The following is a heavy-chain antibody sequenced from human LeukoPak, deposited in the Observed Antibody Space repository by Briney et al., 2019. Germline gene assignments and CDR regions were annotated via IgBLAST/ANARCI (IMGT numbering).Heavy chain of an antibody. Sequence: GGSLRLACAASGFTFSRYWMHWVRHAPGKGLVWVSCIKSDGSSTTYADSVKGRFTISRDNAENTLHLQMNSLRAEDTAVYYCARDSSSWYYDYWGQGTLVTVSS. V-gene: IGHV3-74*03. CDR2: IKSDGSST. J-gene: IGHJ4*02. CDR1: GFTFSRYW. D-gene: IGHD6-13*01. CDR3: ARDSSSWYYDY.